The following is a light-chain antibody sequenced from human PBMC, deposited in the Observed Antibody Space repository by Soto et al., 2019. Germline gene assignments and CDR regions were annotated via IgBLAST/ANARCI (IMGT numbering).Light chain of an antibody. Sequence: IVMTQSPATLSVSPGERVTLSCRASETVRTNLAWFQQKPGQTPRLLIYGASSRATGIPDRFSGSGSGTDFTLTISRLEPEDFAVYYCQQYGSSPPTFGQGTKVEIK. CDR3: QQYGSSPPT. J-gene: IGKJ1*01. CDR1: ETVRTN. V-gene: IGKV3-20*01. CDR2: GAS.